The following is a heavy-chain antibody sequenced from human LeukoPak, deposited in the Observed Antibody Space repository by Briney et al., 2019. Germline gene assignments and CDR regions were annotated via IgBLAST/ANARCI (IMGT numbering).Heavy chain of an antibody. CDR1: GYTFTSYG. Sequence: ASVKVSCKASGYTFTSYGISWVRQAPGQGLEWMGWISAYNGNTNYAQKLQGRVTMTTDTSTSTAYMELRSLRSDGTAVYYCARTAPSTEPLPEDYWGQGTLVTVSS. CDR2: ISAYNGNT. D-gene: IGHD1-14*01. V-gene: IGHV1-18*01. J-gene: IGHJ4*02. CDR3: ARTAPSTEPLPEDY.